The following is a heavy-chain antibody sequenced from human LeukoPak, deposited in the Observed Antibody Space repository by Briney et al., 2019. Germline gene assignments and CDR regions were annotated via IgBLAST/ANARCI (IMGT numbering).Heavy chain of an antibody. V-gene: IGHV4-59*01. J-gene: IGHJ4*02. CDR1: GGSMSNYY. CDR3: ARHPFATPFDH. Sequence: SETLSLTCIVSGGSMSNYYWSWIRQPPGKALEWIGYIYYSGSTTNYNPSLKSRVTISLDTSKNHFSLRLTSVTDADTAMYYCARHPFATPFDHWGRGTLVTVSS. CDR2: IYYSGSTT.